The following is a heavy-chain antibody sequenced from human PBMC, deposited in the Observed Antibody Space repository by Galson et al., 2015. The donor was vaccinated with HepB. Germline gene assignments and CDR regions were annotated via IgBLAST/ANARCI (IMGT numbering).Heavy chain of an antibody. CDR2: MNPNSGNT. CDR1: GYTFTSYD. CDR3: ARGRTPYYYYYMDV. V-gene: IGHV1-8*01. Sequence: SVKVSCKASGYTFTSYDINWVRQATGQGLEWMGWMNPNSGNTGHAQKFQGRVTMTRNTSISTAYMELSSLRSEDTAVYYCARGRTPYYYYYMDVWGKGTTVTVSS. J-gene: IGHJ6*03.